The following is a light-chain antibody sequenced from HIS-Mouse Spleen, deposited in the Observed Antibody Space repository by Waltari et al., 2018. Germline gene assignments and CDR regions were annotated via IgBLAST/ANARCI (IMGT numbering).Light chain of an antibody. Sequence: SYELTQPPSVSVSPGQTARITCSGDALPKKYAYWYQQKSGQAPVLVIYEDSKRPPGISGRFSGSSSGTMATWTISGAQVEDEADYYCYSTDSSGNHRVFGGGTKLTVL. J-gene: IGLJ2*01. CDR2: EDS. V-gene: IGLV3-10*01. CDR3: YSTDSSGNHRV. CDR1: ALPKKY.